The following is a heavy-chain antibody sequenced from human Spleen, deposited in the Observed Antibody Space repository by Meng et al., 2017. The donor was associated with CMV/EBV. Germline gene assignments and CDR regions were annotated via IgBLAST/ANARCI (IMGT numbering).Heavy chain of an antibody. J-gene: IGHJ4*02. Sequence: RPCARGLLQPSAPPSFTCAFYGRSFVGDYWSWIRQPPGKGLECIGEFNHIGRNNYNPSIKSRVTISVDTSKNQFSLKLRSVTPADTAVYYCARGGERNTILGYWGQGTLVTVSS. CDR2: FNHIGRN. CDR3: ARGGERNTILGY. D-gene: IGHD3-3*01. CDR1: GRSFVGDY. V-gene: IGHV4-34*01.